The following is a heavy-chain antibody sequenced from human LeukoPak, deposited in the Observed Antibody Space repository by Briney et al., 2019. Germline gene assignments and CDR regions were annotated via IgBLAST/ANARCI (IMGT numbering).Heavy chain of an antibody. CDR3: AREDSSGPTIKYFQH. CDR1: EFTFSSYS. J-gene: IGHJ1*01. Sequence: GGSLRLSCAASEFTFSSYSMNWVRQAPGKGLEWVSYITNSGNSKSYADSVKGRFTISRDNTKNSLYLQMNGLRAEDTAVYYCAREDSSGPTIKYFQHWGQGTLVTVSS. CDR2: ITNSGNSK. V-gene: IGHV3-48*01. D-gene: IGHD6-19*01.